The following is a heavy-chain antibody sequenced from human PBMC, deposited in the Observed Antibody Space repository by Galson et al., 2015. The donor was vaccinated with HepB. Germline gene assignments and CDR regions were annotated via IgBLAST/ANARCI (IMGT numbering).Heavy chain of an antibody. CDR3: AHSGGLKWFGESRGWFDP. D-gene: IGHD3-10*01. V-gene: IGHV2-5*02. Sequence: PALVKPTQTLTLTCTFSGFSLSTSGVGVGWIRQPPGKALEWLALIYWDDDKRYSPSLKSRLTITKDTSKNQVVLTMTNMDPVDTATYYCAHSGGLKWFGESRGWFDPWGQGTLVTVSS. J-gene: IGHJ5*02. CDR1: GFSLSTSGVG. CDR2: IYWDDDK.